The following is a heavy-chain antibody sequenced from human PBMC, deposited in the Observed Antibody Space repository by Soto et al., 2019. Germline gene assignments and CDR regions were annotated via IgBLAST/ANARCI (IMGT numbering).Heavy chain of an antibody. CDR2: IYYSGST. V-gene: IGHV4-61*01. CDR3: ASTDDYDILTVVY. J-gene: IGHJ4*02. CDR1: GGSVGSGSYY. D-gene: IGHD3-9*01. Sequence: SETLSLTCTVSGGSVGSGSYYWSWIRQPPGKGLEWIGYIYYSGSTNYNPSLKSRVTISVDTSKNRFSLKLSSVTAADTAVYYCASTDDYDILTVVYWGQGTLVTVSS.